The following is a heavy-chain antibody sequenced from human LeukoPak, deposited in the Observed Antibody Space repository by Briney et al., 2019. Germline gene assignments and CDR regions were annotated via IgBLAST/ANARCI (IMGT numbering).Heavy chain of an antibody. V-gene: IGHV3-30*02. CDR3: ARGSRTIVTTKFARGHYMDV. CDR2: IRYDGSNK. D-gene: IGHD5-12*01. CDR1: GFTFSSYG. Sequence: GGSLRLSCAASGFTFSSYGMHWVRQAPGKGLEWVAFIRYDGSNKYYADSVKGRFTISRDNSKNTLYLQMNSLRAEDTAVYYSARGSRTIVTTKFARGHYMDVWGKGTTVTVSS. J-gene: IGHJ6*03.